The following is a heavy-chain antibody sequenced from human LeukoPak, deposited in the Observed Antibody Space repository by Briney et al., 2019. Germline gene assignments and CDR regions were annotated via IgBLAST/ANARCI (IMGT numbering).Heavy chain of an antibody. J-gene: IGHJ4*02. CDR2: MNPNSGNT. CDR1: GYTFTSYD. D-gene: IGHD3-10*01. V-gene: IGHV1-8*01. CDR3: ARRFSGSGSPITY. Sequence: ASLKVSCKPSGYTFTSYDINWVRQSTRQGLECMRWMNPNSGNTGYAQKFKGRVTMTRNTSISTAYMELSSLRSEDTAVYYCARRFSGSGSPITYWGQGTLVTVSS.